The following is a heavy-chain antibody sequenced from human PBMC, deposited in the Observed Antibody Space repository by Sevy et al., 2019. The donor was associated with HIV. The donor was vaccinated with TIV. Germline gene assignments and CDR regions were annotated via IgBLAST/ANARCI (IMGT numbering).Heavy chain of an antibody. CDR1: GFTFSNYA. J-gene: IGHJ4*02. CDR3: ASTIDYDSSGYYYNFDY. D-gene: IGHD3-22*01. CDR2: ISDSGGST. V-gene: IGHV3-23*01. Sequence: GGSLRLSCAASGFTFSNYAMAWVRQAPGRGLEWVSAISDSGGSTDYADSVKGRFTISRDNSKNTLYLQMNSLRAEDTAIYYCASTIDYDSSGYYYNFDYWGQGTLVTVSS.